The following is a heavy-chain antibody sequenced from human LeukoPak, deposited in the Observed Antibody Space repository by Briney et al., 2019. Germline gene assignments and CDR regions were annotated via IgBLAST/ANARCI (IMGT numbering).Heavy chain of an antibody. V-gene: IGHV3-11*01. CDR1: EFTFSDYY. D-gene: IGHD3-16*02. CDR2: ISSSGSTI. J-gene: IGHJ4*02. Sequence: SGGSLRLSCAASEFTFSDYYMSWIRQAPGKGLEWVSYISSSGSTIYYADSVKGRFTISRDNAKNSLYLQMNSLGAEDTAVYYCVRDYRACFDYWGQGTLVTVSS. CDR3: VRDYRACFDY.